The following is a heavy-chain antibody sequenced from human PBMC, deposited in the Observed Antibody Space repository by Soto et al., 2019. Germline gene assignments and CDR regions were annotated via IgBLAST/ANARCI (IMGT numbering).Heavy chain of an antibody. J-gene: IGHJ5*02. CDR1: GFTFSSYS. CDR3: ARVPSGVWNWFDP. Sequence: VQLVESGGGLVQPGGPLRLSCAASGFTFSSYSMNWVRQAPGKGLEWVSYISSSSSTIYYADSVKGRFTISRDNAKNSLYLQMNSLRDEDTAVYYCARVPSGVWNWFDPWGQGTLVTVSS. D-gene: IGHD2-8*01. CDR2: ISSSSSTI. V-gene: IGHV3-48*02.